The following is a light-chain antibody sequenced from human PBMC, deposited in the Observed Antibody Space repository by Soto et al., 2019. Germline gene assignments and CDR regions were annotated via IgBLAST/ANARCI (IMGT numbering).Light chain of an antibody. CDR3: QQYNNWLWT. J-gene: IGKJ1*01. CDR2: GAS. V-gene: IGKV3-15*01. CDR1: QSVGRN. Sequence: EIVLTQSPGTLTLSPGERATLSCRASQSVGRNYLAWYQQKPGQAPRLLIDGASTRATGIPARFSGSGSGTEFTLTISSLQSEDFAVYYCQQYNNWLWTFGQGTKVEIK.